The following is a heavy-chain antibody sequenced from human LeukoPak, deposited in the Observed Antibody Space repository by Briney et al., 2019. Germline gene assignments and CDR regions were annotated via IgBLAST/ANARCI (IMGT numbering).Heavy chain of an antibody. Sequence: ASVKVSCKASGYTPPTYTITWVRQAPGQGLEWMGWIRVYNGNTNYAQKLQGRVSMTTDTSTSTAYMELRSLISDDTAFYYCARVRYGSGTYHESPSFDYWGQGTLVTVSS. CDR3: ARVRYGSGTYHESPSFDY. CDR2: IRVYNGNT. D-gene: IGHD3-10*01. CDR1: GYTPPTYT. J-gene: IGHJ4*02. V-gene: IGHV1-18*04.